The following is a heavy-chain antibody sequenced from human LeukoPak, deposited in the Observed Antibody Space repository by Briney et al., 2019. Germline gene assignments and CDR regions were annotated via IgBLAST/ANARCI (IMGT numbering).Heavy chain of an antibody. J-gene: IGHJ5*02. V-gene: IGHV4-34*01. CDR1: GGSFSGYY. CDR3: ARVKGRITIFGVVIPPNWFDP. Sequence: PSETLSLTCAVYGGSFSGYYWSWIRQPPGKGLEWIGEINHSGSTNYNPSLKSRVTISVDTSKNQFSLKLSSVTAADTAVYYCARVKGRITIFGVVIPPNWFDPWGQGTLVTVSS. CDR2: INHSGST. D-gene: IGHD3-3*01.